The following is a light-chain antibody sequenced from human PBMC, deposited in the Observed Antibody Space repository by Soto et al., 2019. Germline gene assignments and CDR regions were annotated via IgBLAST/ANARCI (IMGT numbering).Light chain of an antibody. CDR3: QSYDSSLSAVV. J-gene: IGLJ2*01. CDR2: GNS. V-gene: IGLV1-40*01. CDR1: SSNIGAGYD. Sequence: QLVLTQPPSVSGAPGQMVTISCTGSSSNIGAGYDVHWYQQLPGTAPKLLIYGNSNRPSGVPDRFSGSKSGTSASLAITGLQAEDEADYYCQSYDSSLSAVVFGGGTQLTVL.